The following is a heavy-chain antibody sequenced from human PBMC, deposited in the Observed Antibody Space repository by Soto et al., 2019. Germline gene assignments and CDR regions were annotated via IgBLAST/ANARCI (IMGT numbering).Heavy chain of an antibody. D-gene: IGHD1-26*01. CDR3: ARQTASILRQGDFVY. CDR2: IYYSGST. J-gene: IGHJ4*02. CDR1: GDSITSSRYY. Sequence: QLQLQESGPGVLKPSETLSLTCSVSGDSITSSRYYWGWIRQSPQTGLEWIGSIYYSGSTFYNPSLKSRVTVSVDTSKNQFSLKLTSVSAADTSLYFCARQTASILRQGDFVYWGQGTLVTVSS. V-gene: IGHV4-39*01.